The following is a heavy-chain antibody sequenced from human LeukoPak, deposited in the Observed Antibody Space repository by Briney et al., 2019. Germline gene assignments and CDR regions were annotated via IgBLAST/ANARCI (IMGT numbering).Heavy chain of an antibody. D-gene: IGHD3-16*01. V-gene: IGHV3-30-3*01. Sequence: GGSLRLSCAASGFTFSSYAMHWVRQAPGKGLEWVAVISYDGSNKYYANSVKGRFTISRDNSKNTLYLQMNSLRAEDTAVYYCARRGARTTTSHYDYVWGSLPDAFDIWGQGTMVTVSS. CDR2: ISYDGSNK. CDR1: GFTFSSYA. CDR3: ARRGARTTTSHYDYVWGSLPDAFDI. J-gene: IGHJ3*02.